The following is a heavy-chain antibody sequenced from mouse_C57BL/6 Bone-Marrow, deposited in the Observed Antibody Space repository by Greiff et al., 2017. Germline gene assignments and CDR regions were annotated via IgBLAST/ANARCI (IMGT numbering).Heavy chain of an antibody. Sequence: EVQLQPSGPELVKPGASVKIPCKASGYTFTDYNMDWVKQSHGTSLEWIGDINPNNGGTIYNQKFKGKATLTVDKSSSTAYMELRSLTSEDTAVYYCARSGYDYDWFAYWGQGTLVTVSA. V-gene: IGHV1-18*01. CDR2: INPNNGGT. CDR1: GYTFTDYN. D-gene: IGHD2-4*01. J-gene: IGHJ3*01. CDR3: ARSGYDYDWFAY.